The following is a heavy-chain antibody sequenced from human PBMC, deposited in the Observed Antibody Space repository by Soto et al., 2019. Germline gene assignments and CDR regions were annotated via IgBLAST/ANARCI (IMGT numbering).Heavy chain of an antibody. D-gene: IGHD2-15*01. CDR1: GDSHKNHY. CDR3: ARSSRVPVDYFEI. Sequence: PSETLSLGRSVSGDSHKNHYRAWIRHSPGKGLECMENIYDSPSTNYSPGLKSRVSMSVDTCKRMFSLKMSSVTAAYTAVYYCARSSRVPVDYFEILGQGTVVTVS. V-gene: IGHV4-59*11. J-gene: IGHJ4*02. CDR2: IYDSPST.